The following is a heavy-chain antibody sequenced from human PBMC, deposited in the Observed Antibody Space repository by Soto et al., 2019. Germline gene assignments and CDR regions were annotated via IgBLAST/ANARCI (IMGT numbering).Heavy chain of an antibody. V-gene: IGHV3-7*03. J-gene: IGHJ4*02. Sequence: GGSLRLSCTASGFTLGNYWMAWVRQAPGKGLEWVANARQDGVDKGHADSVRDRFTIIRENARNSVFLRMNSLRAEDKAVYFCASDVGGIIDYWGQGTLVTVSS. CDR3: ASDVGGIIDY. CDR2: ARQDGVDK. CDR1: GFTLGNYW.